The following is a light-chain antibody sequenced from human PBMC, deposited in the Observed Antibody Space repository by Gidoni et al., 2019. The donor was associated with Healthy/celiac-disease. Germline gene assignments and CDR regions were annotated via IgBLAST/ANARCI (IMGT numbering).Light chain of an antibody. CDR2: DAS. CDR1: QSVSSY. Sequence: EIVLTQSPATLSLSPGERATPSCRASQSVSSYLAWYQQQPGQAPRLLPYDASNRAAGIPARFSGSGAGTDVTLTISSLEPEDFAVYYCQQRSNWPPLTFGGGTKVEIK. J-gene: IGKJ4*01. V-gene: IGKV3-11*01. CDR3: QQRSNWPPLT.